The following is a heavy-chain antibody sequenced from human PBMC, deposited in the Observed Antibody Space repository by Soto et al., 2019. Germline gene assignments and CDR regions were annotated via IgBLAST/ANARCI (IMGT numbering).Heavy chain of an antibody. J-gene: IGHJ4*02. CDR2: IGTGTRTR. V-gene: IGHV3-48*01. D-gene: IGHD5-18*01. Sequence: EVQLVESGGGLVQPGGSLRLSCAASGFVLSSYSMSWFRQAPGKGLEWVSYIGTGTRTRYYADSVKGRFTISRDNGNNSLFLQMNSLRAEDTALYYCARSYSYGFGYWGQGTLVTVSS. CDR1: GFVLSSYS. CDR3: ARSYSYGFGY.